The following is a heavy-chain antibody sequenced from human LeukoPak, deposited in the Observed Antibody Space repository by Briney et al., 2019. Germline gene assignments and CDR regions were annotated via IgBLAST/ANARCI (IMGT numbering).Heavy chain of an antibody. CDR3: ARDIGSSWYPGSENYYGMDV. Sequence: ASVKVSCKASGYTFTSYGISWVRQAPGQGLEWMGWISAYNGNTSYAQKLQGRVTMTTDTSTSTAYMELRSLRSDDTAVYYCARDIGSSWYPGSENYYGMDVWGQGTTVTVSS. J-gene: IGHJ6*02. V-gene: IGHV1-18*01. CDR1: GYTFTSYG. D-gene: IGHD6-13*01. CDR2: ISAYNGNT.